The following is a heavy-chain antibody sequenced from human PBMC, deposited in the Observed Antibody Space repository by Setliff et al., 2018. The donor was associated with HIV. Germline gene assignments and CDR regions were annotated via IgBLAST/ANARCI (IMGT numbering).Heavy chain of an antibody. V-gene: IGHV4-39*07. Sequence: SETLSLTCTVSGGSISSGSYYWSWIRQPPGKGLEWIGEINHSGSTNYNPSLKSRATISVDKSKKQFSLKVTSVTAADTAVYYCARDPRPSNYRLLWYFDFWGQGTLVTVSS. J-gene: IGHJ4*02. D-gene: IGHD2-2*01. CDR1: GGSISSGSYY. CDR2: INHSGST. CDR3: ARDPRPSNYRLLWYFDF.